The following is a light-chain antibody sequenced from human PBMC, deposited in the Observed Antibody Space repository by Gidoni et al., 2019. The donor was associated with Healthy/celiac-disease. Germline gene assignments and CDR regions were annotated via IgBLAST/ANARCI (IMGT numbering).Light chain of an antibody. J-gene: IGKJ2*01. CDR2: DAS. CDR1: QSISSC. Sequence: DIQMTQSPSTLSASVVDRVTITCRASQSISSCLAWYQQKPGKAHKLLIYDASSLESGVPSRFSGSGSGTEFTLTISSLQPDDFATYYCQQYNSYPYTFGQGTKLEIK. CDR3: QQYNSYPYT. V-gene: IGKV1-5*01.